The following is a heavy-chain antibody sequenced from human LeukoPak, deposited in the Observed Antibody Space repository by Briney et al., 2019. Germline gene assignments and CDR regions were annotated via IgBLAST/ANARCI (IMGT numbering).Heavy chain of an antibody. J-gene: IGHJ4*02. CDR3: ARLGVYTSSWYRYKYFDY. CDR1: GGSFSDYS. D-gene: IGHD6-13*01. Sequence: SETLSFTCGVHGGSFSDYSWSWIRQPPGKGLEWIGEINPSGSTTYNPSLKSRFTISVDTSKDQFSLKLTSVTAADTAVYYCARLGVYTSSWYRYKYFDYWGQGTLVTVSS. CDR2: INPSGST. V-gene: IGHV4-34*01.